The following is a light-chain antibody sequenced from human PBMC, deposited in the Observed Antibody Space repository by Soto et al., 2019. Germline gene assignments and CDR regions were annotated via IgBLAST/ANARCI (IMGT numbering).Light chain of an antibody. CDR2: DVS. J-gene: IGKJ4*01. CDR1: QSVSSN. Sequence: EIVMTQSPATLSVSPGERATLSCWASQSVSSNLAWYQQKPGQAPRLLIYDVSTRATGIPNRFSGSGSGTEFTLTISSLQSEDFAAYYCQQYNNGPLTVGGGTKVEIK. CDR3: QQYNNGPLT. V-gene: IGKV3D-15*01.